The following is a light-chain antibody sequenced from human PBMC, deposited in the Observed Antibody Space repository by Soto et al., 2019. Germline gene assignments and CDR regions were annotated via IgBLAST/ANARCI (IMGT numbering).Light chain of an antibody. CDR3: SSYTTSTTLV. J-gene: IGLJ2*01. CDR2: EVS. CDR1: SSDIGSFSL. Sequence: QSVLTQPASVSGSPGQSITISCTGTSSDIGSFSLVSWFQQHPVKAPKLIIYEVSNRPSGVSDRFSGSKSGNTASLTISGLQAEDEADYYCSSYTTSTTLVFGGGTKVTVL. V-gene: IGLV2-14*01.